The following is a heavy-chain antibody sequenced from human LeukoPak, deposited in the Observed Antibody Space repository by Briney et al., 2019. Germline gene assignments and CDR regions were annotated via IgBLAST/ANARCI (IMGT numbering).Heavy chain of an antibody. CDR1: GYTFTSYD. Sequence: GASVKVSCKASGYTFTSYDINWVRQATGQGLEWMGWMNPNSGNTGYAQKFQGRVTMTRNTSISTAYMELSSLRSEDTAVYYCARSSWGYYGSGSYYIDAFDIWGQGTMVTVS. J-gene: IGHJ3*02. D-gene: IGHD3-10*01. CDR3: ARSSWGYYGSGSYYIDAFDI. V-gene: IGHV1-8*01. CDR2: MNPNSGNT.